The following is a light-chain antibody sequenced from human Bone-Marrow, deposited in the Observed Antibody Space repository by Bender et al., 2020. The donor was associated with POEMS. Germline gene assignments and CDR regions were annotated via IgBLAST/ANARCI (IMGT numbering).Light chain of an antibody. J-gene: IGLJ2*01. CDR3: CSYASSNTYI. CDR1: STDVGGYNL. CDR2: EGS. V-gene: IGLV2-23*01. Sequence: QSALTQPASVSGSPGQSITISCAGTSTDVGGYNLVSWYQHHPDKAPKLIIYEGSKRPSGVSNRFSGSKSGDTASLTVSGLQAEDEADYYCCSYASSNTYIFGGGTKLTVL.